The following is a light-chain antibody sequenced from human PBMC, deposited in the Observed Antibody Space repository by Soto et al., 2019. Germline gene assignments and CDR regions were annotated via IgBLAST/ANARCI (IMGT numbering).Light chain of an antibody. J-gene: IGKJ2*01. Sequence: EIVLTQSPGTLSLSPGERATLSCRASQSVSSSYLAWYQQKPGQAPRLLIYGASSRATGIPDRFSGSGSGTDFTLTISRLEPEDCAVYYCQQYGSSPRYTFGQGTKLESK. CDR3: QQYGSSPRYT. V-gene: IGKV3-20*01. CDR2: GAS. CDR1: QSVSSSY.